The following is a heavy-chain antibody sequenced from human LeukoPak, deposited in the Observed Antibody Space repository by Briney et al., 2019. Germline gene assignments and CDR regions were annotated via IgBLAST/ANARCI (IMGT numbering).Heavy chain of an antibody. V-gene: IGHV3-21*01. J-gene: IGHJ3*02. CDR3: ARVGIVVVPAARAGAFDI. Sequence: GGSLRLSCAASGFTFSSYSMNWVRQAPGKGLEWVSSISSSSSYIYYADSVKGRFTISRDNAKNSLYLQMNSLRAEDTAVYYCARVGIVVVPAARAGAFDIWGQGTMVTVSS. CDR1: GFTFSSYS. CDR2: ISSSSSYI. D-gene: IGHD2-2*03.